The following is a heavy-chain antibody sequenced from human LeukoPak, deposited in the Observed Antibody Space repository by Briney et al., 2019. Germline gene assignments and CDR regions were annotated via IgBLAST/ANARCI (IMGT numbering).Heavy chain of an antibody. CDR1: GFTFKSYT. V-gene: IGHV3-21*01. J-gene: IGHJ6*02. CDR2: ITSSLSYI. D-gene: IGHD2-2*01. CDR3: ARDFGRTSDWQPRLYYGMDV. Sequence: GGSLRLSCAASGFTFKSYTMNWVRQAPGKGLDWVSSITSSLSYISYADSVKGRFTISRDNAKNSLSLQMNSLRAEDTAVYYCARDFGRTSDWQPRLYYGMDVWGQGTTVTVSS.